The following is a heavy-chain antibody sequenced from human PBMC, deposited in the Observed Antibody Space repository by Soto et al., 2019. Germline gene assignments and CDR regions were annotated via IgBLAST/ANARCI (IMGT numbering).Heavy chain of an antibody. CDR1: GYTFTNYG. V-gene: IGHV1-18*01. CDR2: ISAYNGNT. Sequence: QVQLVQSGAEVKKPGASVKVSCKASGYTFTNYGISWVRQAPGQGLEWMGWISAYNGNTKYAQKFQGRVTMTTGTSTSTAYMELRSLRSDDTAVYYCARGGVYCSGGSCPDNWFDPWGQGTLVTVSS. CDR3: ARGGVYCSGGSCPDNWFDP. J-gene: IGHJ5*02. D-gene: IGHD2-15*01.